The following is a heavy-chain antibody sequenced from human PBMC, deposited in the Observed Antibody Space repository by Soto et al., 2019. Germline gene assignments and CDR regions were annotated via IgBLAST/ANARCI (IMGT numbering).Heavy chain of an antibody. CDR3: ARERRETRPGYYYSPGMDV. Sequence: SETLSLTCTVSGGSISSYYWSWIRQPPGKGLEWIGYIYYSGSTNYNPSLKSRVTISVDTSKNQFSLKLSSVTAADTAVYYCARERRETRPGYYYSPGMDVWGQGTTVTVSS. V-gene: IGHV4-59*08. CDR2: IYYSGST. CDR1: GGSISSYY. J-gene: IGHJ6*02. D-gene: IGHD6-6*01.